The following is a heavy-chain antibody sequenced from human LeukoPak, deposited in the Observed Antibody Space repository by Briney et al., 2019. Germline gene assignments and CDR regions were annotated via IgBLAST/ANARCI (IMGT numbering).Heavy chain of an antibody. CDR3: ARSLDFWSGYYGYYFDY. CDR1: GYTFTSYD. V-gene: IGHV1-8*01. CDR2: MNPNSGNT. J-gene: IGHJ4*02. D-gene: IGHD3-3*01. Sequence: ASVKVSCKASGYTFTSYDINWVRQATGQGLEWMGWMNPNSGNTGYAQKFQGRVTMTTDTSTSTAYMELRSLRSDDTAVYYCARSLDFWSGYYGYYFDYWGQGTLVTVSS.